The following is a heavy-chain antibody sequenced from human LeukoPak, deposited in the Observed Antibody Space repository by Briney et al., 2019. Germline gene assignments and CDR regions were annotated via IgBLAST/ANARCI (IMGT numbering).Heavy chain of an antibody. J-gene: IGHJ4*02. Sequence: SETLSLTCTVSGYSISSGYYWGWIRQPPGKGLEWVASIHHSGTTYFNPSLKSRVTISVDTSKNQFSLKLSSVTAADTAVYYCARLNYYDSSGYYFHFDYWGQGTLVTVSS. V-gene: IGHV4-38-2*02. D-gene: IGHD3-22*01. CDR2: IHHSGTT. CDR3: ARLNYYDSSGYYFHFDY. CDR1: GYSISSGYY.